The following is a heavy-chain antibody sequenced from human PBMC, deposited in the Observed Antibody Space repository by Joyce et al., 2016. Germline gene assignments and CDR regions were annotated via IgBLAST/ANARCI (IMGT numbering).Heavy chain of an antibody. CDR1: GYSFTSYG. D-gene: IGHD3-22*01. J-gene: IGHJ3*02. V-gene: IGHV1-18*01. Sequence: QVQLVQSGAEVKKPGASVKVSCKASGYSFTSYGISWVRQAPGQGLEWMGWISAYNGNTNFVKKLQGRVTMTTDTSTSTAYMELRSLRSDDTAMYYCARGPRVTMIVVVSDAFDIWGQGTMVTVSS. CDR3: ARGPRVTMIVVVSDAFDI. CDR2: ISAYNGNT.